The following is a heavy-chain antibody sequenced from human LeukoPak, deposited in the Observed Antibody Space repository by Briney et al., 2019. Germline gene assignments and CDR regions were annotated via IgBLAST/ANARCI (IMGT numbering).Heavy chain of an antibody. CDR3: AKGQRSCNSASCHLWYFDL. D-gene: IGHD2-2*01. Sequence: GGSLRLSCAASAFSFNTYSFSWVRQAPGKGLEWVSKISASSNYRYYADSVKGRFTISRDSSKNKLFLQMNSLRAEDTAVYYCAKGQRSCNSASCHLWYFDLWGRGTLVSVSS. J-gene: IGHJ2*01. V-gene: IGHV3-23*01. CDR2: ISASSNYR. CDR1: AFSFNTYS.